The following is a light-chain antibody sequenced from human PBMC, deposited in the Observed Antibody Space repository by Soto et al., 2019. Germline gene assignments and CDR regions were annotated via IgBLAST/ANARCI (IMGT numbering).Light chain of an antibody. V-gene: IGKV3-20*01. CDR2: GAS. Sequence: EIVLTQSPGTLSLSPGERATLSCRASQSVSSYLAWYQQIPGQAPRLLIYGASRRATGIPDRFSGSESGTDFTLTISRLEPEDFAVYYCQQCGSSSTFGQGTRLEIK. CDR3: QQCGSSST. J-gene: IGKJ5*01. CDR1: QSVSSY.